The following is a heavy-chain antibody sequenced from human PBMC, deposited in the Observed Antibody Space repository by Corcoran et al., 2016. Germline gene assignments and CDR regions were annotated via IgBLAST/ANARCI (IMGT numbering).Heavy chain of an antibody. Sequence: QVQLQQSGPGLVKPSQTLSLTCAISGDSVSSNSAAWNWIRQSPSRGLEWLGRTYYRSKWYNDYAVSVKSRITINPDTSENQFSLQLNSVTPEDTAVYYCAREMYGSGSYYNYYYGMDVWGQGTTVTVSS. V-gene: IGHV6-1*01. D-gene: IGHD3-10*01. J-gene: IGHJ6*02. CDR2: TYYRSKWYN. CDR1: GDSVSSNSAA. CDR3: AREMYGSGSYYNYYYGMDV.